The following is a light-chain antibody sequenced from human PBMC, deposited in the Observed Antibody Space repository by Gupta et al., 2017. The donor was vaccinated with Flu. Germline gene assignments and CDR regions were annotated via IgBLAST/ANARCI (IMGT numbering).Light chain of an antibody. CDR3: QSYDSSLSAWV. J-gene: IGLJ3*02. V-gene: IGLV1-40*01. Sequence: QSVLTQPPSVSGAPWQRVTISCTGSSTNIGAGYDVHWYQQLPGTAPKLLIYGNSNRPSGVPDRFSGSKSGNSASLAITGLQAEDEADYYCQSYDSSLSAWVFGGGTNLTVL. CDR1: STNIGAGYD. CDR2: GNS.